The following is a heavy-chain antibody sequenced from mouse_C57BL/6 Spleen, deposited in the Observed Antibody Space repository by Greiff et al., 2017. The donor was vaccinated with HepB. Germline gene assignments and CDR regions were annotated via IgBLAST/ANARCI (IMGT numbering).Heavy chain of an antibody. V-gene: IGHV1-53*01. CDR3: ARLGPYYYGSSEDFDY. J-gene: IGHJ2*01. D-gene: IGHD1-1*01. CDR1: GYTFTSYW. CDR2: INPSNGGT. Sequence: QVHVKQPGTELVKPGASVKLSCKASGYTFTSYWMHWVKQRPGQGLEWIGNINPSNGGTNYNEKFKSKATLTVDKSSSTAYMQLSSLTSEDSAVYYCARLGPYYYGSSEDFDYWGQGTTLTVSS.